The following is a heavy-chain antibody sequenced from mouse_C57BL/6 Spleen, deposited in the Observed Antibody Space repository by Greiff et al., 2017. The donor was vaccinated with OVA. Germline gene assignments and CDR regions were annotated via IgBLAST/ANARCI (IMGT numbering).Heavy chain of an antibody. CDR2: INPGSGGP. J-gene: IGHJ3*01. V-gene: IGHV1-54*01. CDR3: AREGYYYGSGAY. CDR1: GYAFTNYL. Sequence: VQLQQSGAELVRPGTSVKVSCKASGYAFTNYLIEWVKQRPGQGLEWIGVINPGSGGPNYNEKFKGKATLTADQSSSTAYMQLSSLTSEDSAVYFCAREGYYYGSGAYWGQGTLVTVSA. D-gene: IGHD1-1*01.